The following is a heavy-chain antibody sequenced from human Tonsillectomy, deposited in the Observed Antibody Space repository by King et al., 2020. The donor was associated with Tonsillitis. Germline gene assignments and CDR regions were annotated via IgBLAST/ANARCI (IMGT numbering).Heavy chain of an antibody. CDR3: ARIGKLLYSHACDI. J-gene: IGHJ3*02. Sequence: QLVQSGAEVKKPGASVKVSCKAFGYTFTSYGISWVRQAPGQGLEWLGGISAHYGKTSYEQKFQGRVTVSTDASTSTVYMEMRSLSSDDTAVYYGARIGKLLYSHACDIWGQGTMVTVSS. D-gene: IGHD2-2*02. CDR2: ISAHYGKT. V-gene: IGHV1-18*01. CDR1: GYTFTSYG.